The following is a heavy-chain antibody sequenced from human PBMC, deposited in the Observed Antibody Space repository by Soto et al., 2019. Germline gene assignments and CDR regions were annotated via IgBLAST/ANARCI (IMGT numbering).Heavy chain of an antibody. J-gene: IGHJ4*02. CDR2: MRSKGNNYAT. Sequence: PGESLRLSCGASEGTFSGCAIHLVRHASGNGLEWVGRMRSKGNNYATSYAASVKGRFTISRDDSKNTAYLQMNSLKTEDTAVYYCTSGLYYYDSRGYSYWGQGTLVTVSS. CDR1: EGTFSGCA. D-gene: IGHD3-22*01. V-gene: IGHV3-73*01. CDR3: TSGLYYYDSRGYSY.